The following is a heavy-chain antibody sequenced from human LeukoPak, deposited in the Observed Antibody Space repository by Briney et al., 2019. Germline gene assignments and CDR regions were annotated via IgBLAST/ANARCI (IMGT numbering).Heavy chain of an antibody. D-gene: IGHD1-26*01. V-gene: IGHV3-7*01. CDR1: GFTFSNYW. J-gene: IGHJ3*02. CDR2: IKQDASEK. CDR3: ARLHSGSYCGDAFDI. Sequence: GGSLRLSCVGSGFTFSNYWLSWVRQTPGKGLEWVANIKQDASEKYYVDSVKGRFTISRDNAKNSLYLQMNTLRAEDTAVYYCARLHSGSYCGDAFDIWGQGTMVTVSS.